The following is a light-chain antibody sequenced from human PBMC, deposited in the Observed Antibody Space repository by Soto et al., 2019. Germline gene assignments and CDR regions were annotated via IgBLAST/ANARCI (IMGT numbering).Light chain of an antibody. CDR1: SSDIGAFNH. J-gene: IGLJ1*01. CDR3: SSYTSSSSYV. Sequence: QSVLTQPASVSDAPGQSITSSGSGTSSDIGAFNHVSWHQQHPGKAPKLIIYDVINRPSGVSNRFSGSKTGNTASLIISGLQAEDEADYYCSSYTSSSSYVFGSGTKVTVL. V-gene: IGLV2-14*03. CDR2: DVI.